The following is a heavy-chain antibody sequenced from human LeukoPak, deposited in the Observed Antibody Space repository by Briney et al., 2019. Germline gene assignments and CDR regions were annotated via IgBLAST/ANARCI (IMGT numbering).Heavy chain of an antibody. CDR3: AKDLEDILTGYYGTSDY. J-gene: IGHJ4*02. CDR1: GFTFSSYG. CDR2: IRYDGSNK. D-gene: IGHD3-9*01. V-gene: IGHV3-30*02. Sequence: GGSLRLSCAASGFTFSSYGMHWVRQAPGKGLEWVAFIRYDGSNKYYADSVKGRFTISRDNSKNTLYLQMNSLRAEDTAVYYCAKDLEDILTGYYGTSDYWGQGTLVTVSS.